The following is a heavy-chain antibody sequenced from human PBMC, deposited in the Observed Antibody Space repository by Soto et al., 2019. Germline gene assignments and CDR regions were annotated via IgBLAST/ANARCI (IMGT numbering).Heavy chain of an antibody. V-gene: IGHV4-31*03. D-gene: IGHD3-22*01. CDR3: ARVAMIVPGRYGMDV. CDR2: IYYSGST. Sequence: SETLSLTCTVSGGSISSGGYYWSWIRQHPGKGLEWIGYIYYSGSTYYNPSLKSRVTISVDTSKNQFSLKLSSVTAADTAVYYCARVAMIVPGRYGMDVWGQGTTVTVSS. CDR1: GGSISSGGYY. J-gene: IGHJ6*02.